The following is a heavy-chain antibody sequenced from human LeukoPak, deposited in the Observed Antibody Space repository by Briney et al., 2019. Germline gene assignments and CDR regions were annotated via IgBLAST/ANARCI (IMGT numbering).Heavy chain of an antibody. D-gene: IGHD6-19*01. V-gene: IGHV4-59*01. CDR1: GGSISSYY. CDR2: TYYSGST. Sequence: PSETLSLTCTVSGGSISSYYWSWIRQPPGKGLEWIGYTYYSGSTNYNPSLKSRVTISVDTSKNQFSLKLSSVTAADTAVYYCARAYSSGRYGFFYLDYWGQGTLVTVSS. CDR3: ARAYSSGRYGFFYLDY. J-gene: IGHJ4*02.